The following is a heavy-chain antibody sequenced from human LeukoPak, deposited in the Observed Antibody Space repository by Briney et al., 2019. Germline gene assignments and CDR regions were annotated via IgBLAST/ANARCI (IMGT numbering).Heavy chain of an antibody. V-gene: IGHV3-23*01. CDR2: ISGSGGST. Sequence: GGCLRLSCAASGFTFSSHAMSWVRQAPGKGLEWVSGISGSGGSTYYADSVKGRFTISRDNSKNTLYVQMNSLRAEDTAVYYCAKGRAGIDYWGQGTLVFDSS. J-gene: IGHJ4*02. D-gene: IGHD6-19*01. CDR3: AKGRAGIDY. CDR1: GFTFSSHA.